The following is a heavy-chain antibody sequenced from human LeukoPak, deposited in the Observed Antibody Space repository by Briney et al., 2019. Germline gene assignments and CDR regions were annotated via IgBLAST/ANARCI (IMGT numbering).Heavy chain of an antibody. Sequence: SGGSLRLSCAASGFTFSSYPMYWVRQAPGKGLEWVAVMSYDGSNKYYADSVKGRFTISRDNSKNTLYLQMNSLRAEDTAVYYCARDGGNIVVVPAAPREAFDIWGQGTMVTVSS. CDR2: MSYDGSNK. CDR1: GFTFSSYP. V-gene: IGHV3-30-3*01. D-gene: IGHD2-2*01. CDR3: ARDGGNIVVVPAAPREAFDI. J-gene: IGHJ3*02.